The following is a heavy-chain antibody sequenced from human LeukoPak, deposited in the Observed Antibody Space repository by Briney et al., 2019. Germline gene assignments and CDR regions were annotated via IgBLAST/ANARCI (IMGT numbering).Heavy chain of an antibody. CDR1: GYSFTSYW. J-gene: IGHJ4*02. V-gene: IGHV5-51*01. CDR2: IYPGDSDT. CDR3: AVGRGYSGYDYPYY. D-gene: IGHD5-12*01. Sequence: GESLKISCKGSGYSFTSYWIGWVRQMPGKGLEWMGIIYPGDSDTRYRPSLQGQLTISADKSISTAYLQWSSLKDSDTAMYYCAVGRGYSGYDYPYYWRQGTLVSVSS.